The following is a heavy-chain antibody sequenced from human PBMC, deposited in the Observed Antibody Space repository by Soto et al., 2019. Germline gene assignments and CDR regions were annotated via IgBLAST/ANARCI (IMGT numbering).Heavy chain of an antibody. CDR3: ASTLTRSGYGSSSHLGNYYYYYGMDV. V-gene: IGHV1-3*01. CDR2: INAGNGNT. J-gene: IGHJ6*02. CDR1: GYTFTSYA. Sequence: ASVKVSCKASGYTFTSYAMHWVRQAPGQRLEWMGWINAGNGNTKYSQKFQGRVTITRDTSASTAYMELSSLRSEDTAVYYCASTLTRSGYGSSSHLGNYYYYYGMDVWGQGTTVTVSS. D-gene: IGHD5-12*01.